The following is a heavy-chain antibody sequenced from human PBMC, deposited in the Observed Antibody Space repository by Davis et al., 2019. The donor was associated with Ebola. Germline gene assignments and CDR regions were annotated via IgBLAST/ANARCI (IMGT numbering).Heavy chain of an antibody. CDR2: ISGSGGST. CDR1: GFTFSSYA. J-gene: IGHJ4*02. V-gene: IGHV3-23*01. Sequence: GESLKISCAASGFTFSSYAMSWVRQAPGKGLEWVSAISGSGGSTYYADSVKGRFTISRDNSKNTLYLQMNSLRAEDTAVYYCAKTLYYYGSGSYSPFDYWGQGTLVTVSS. D-gene: IGHD3-10*01. CDR3: AKTLYYYGSGSYSPFDY.